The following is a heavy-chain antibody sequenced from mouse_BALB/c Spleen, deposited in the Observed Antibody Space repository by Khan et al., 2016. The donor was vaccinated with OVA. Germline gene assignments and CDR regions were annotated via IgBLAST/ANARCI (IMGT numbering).Heavy chain of an antibody. CDR1: GFIFSDYY. CDR3: ARQLYGGMDY. J-gene: IGHJ4*01. V-gene: IGHV5-12*02. D-gene: IGHD1-1*01. Sequence: EVQLQESGGGLVQPGGSLKLSCATSGFIFSDYYMYWVRQTPEKRLEWVAYISNGGGSTYYPDTVEGRFTISRDNAKNTLYLQMSRLKSEDTAMYYCARQLYGGMDYWGQGTSVTVSS. CDR2: ISNGGGST.